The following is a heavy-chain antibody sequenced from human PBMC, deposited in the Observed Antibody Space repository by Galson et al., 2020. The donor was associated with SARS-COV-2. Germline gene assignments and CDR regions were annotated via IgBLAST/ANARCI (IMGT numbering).Heavy chain of an antibody. V-gene: IGHV3-9*01. Sequence: SLKISCAASGFTFDDYAMHWVRQAPGKGLEWVSGISWNSGSIGYADSVKGRFTISRDNAKNSLYLQMNSLRAEDTALYYCAKDIYGLWFGELGYGMDVWGQGTTVTVSS. D-gene: IGHD3-10*01. J-gene: IGHJ6*02. CDR1: GFTFDDYA. CDR2: ISWNSGSI. CDR3: AKDIYGLWFGELGYGMDV.